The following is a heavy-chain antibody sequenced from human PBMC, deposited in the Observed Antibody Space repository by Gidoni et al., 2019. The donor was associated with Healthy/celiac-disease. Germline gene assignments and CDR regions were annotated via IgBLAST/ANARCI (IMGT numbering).Heavy chain of an antibody. V-gene: IGHV4-38-2*02. J-gene: IGHJ4*02. Sequence: QVQLQESGPGLVKPSETLSLTCTVSGYSISSGYYWGWIRQPPGKGLEWIGSIYHSGSTYYNPSLKGRVTISVDTSKNQFSLKLSSVTAADTAVYYCARAVMTTVYYFDYWGQGTLVTVSS. D-gene: IGHD4-17*01. CDR1: GYSISSGYY. CDR3: ARAVMTTVYYFDY. CDR2: IYHSGST.